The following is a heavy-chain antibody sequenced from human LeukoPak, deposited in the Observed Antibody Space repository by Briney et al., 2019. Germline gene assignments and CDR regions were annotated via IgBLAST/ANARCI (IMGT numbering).Heavy chain of an antibody. CDR2: IYPGDSDT. CDR1: GYSLASYW. Sequence: GESLMISCKGSGYSLASYWIGWVRQMPGKGLEWMGIIYPGDSDTRYSPSFQGQVTISADKSISTAYLQWSSLKASDTAMYYCARHLDRSTSWSPDYWGQGTLVTVSS. J-gene: IGHJ4*02. V-gene: IGHV5-51*01. D-gene: IGHD2-2*01. CDR3: ARHLDRSTSWSPDY.